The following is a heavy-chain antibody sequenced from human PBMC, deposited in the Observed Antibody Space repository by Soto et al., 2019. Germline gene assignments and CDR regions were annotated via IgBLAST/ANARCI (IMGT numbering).Heavy chain of an antibody. Sequence: QLQLQESGPGLVKPSETLSLTCTVSGGSISSSYYWGWIRQPPGKGLEWIGSIYYSGSTNYNPSLKSRVIISVDTSKNQFSLKLSSVTAADTAVYYCARRSPAAGTNWFDPWGQGTMVPVSS. D-gene: IGHD6-13*01. J-gene: IGHJ5*02. V-gene: IGHV4-39*01. CDR3: ARRSPAAGTNWFDP. CDR2: IYYSGST. CDR1: GGSISSSYY.